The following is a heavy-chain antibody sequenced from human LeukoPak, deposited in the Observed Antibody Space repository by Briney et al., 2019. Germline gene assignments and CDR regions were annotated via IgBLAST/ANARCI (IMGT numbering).Heavy chain of an antibody. CDR2: ISYDGSNK. D-gene: IGHD6-13*01. Sequence: GRSLRLSCAASGFTFSSYGMHWVRQAPGKGLEWVAVISYDGSNKYYADSVKGRFTISRDNSKNTLYLQMNSLRAEDTALYYCAKDPFSSIWYNWFDPWGQGTLVTVSS. J-gene: IGHJ5*02. CDR1: GFTFSSYG. V-gene: IGHV3-30*18. CDR3: AKDPFSSIWYNWFDP.